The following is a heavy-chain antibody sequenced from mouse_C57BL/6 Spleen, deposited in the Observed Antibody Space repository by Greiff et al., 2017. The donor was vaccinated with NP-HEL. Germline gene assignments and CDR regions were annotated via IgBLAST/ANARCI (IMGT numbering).Heavy chain of an antibody. CDR1: GYTFTDYE. D-gene: IGHD2-4*01. CDR3: TRQEGIYRKIYDSYWYFDV. Sequence: QVQLQQSGAELVRPGASVTLSCKASGYTFTDYEMHWVKQTPVHGLEWIGAIDPETGGTAYNQKFKGKAILTADKSSSTAYMELRSLTSEDSAVYYCTRQEGIYRKIYDSYWYFDVWGTGTTVTVSS. J-gene: IGHJ1*03. CDR2: IDPETGGT. V-gene: IGHV1-15*01.